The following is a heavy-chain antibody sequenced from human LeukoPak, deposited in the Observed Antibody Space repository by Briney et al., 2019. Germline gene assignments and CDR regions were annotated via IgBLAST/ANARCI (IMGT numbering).Heavy chain of an antibody. CDR3: ARADTFDY. CDR1: EFTFSNYA. Sequence: GGSLRLSCAASEFTFSNYAMSWVRQAPGKGLEWVSSISSSSSYIYYADSVKGRFTISRDNAKNSLYLQMNSLRAEDTAVYYCARADTFDYWGQGTLVTVSS. CDR2: ISSSSSYI. V-gene: IGHV3-21*01. J-gene: IGHJ4*02. D-gene: IGHD3-9*01.